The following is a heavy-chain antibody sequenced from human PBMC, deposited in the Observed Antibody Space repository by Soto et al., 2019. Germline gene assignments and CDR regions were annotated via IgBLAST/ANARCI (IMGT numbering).Heavy chain of an antibody. CDR1: GASIRSSAYY. V-gene: IGHV4-39*01. Sequence: QLQLKESGPGLVKPSEALSLTCTVSGASIRSSAYYWGWIRQPPGKELEWIGSIYYNGNTFYTPSLKSGVIISVDTTKNHFSLTLGSATAADTAVYYCARSRYFDWMTWGFFDYWGQGTLAIVSS. CDR2: IYYNGNT. CDR3: ARSRYFDWMTWGFFDY. J-gene: IGHJ4*02. D-gene: IGHD3-9*01.